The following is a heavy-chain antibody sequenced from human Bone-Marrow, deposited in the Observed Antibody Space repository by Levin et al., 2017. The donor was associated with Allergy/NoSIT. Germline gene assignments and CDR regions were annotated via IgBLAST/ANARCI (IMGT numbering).Heavy chain of an antibody. V-gene: IGHV3-73*01. J-gene: IGHJ2*01. CDR2: IRSKASNYAT. CDR3: TRLGYSSSGYGFDL. Sequence: GGSLRLSCAASGFTFSGSAMHWVRQVSGKGLEWVGRIRSKASNYATAYAASVKGRFTISRDDSKNTAYLQMNSLETEDTAIYYCTRLGYSSSGYGFDLWGRGTLVTVSS. CDR1: GFTFSGSA. D-gene: IGHD6-13*01.